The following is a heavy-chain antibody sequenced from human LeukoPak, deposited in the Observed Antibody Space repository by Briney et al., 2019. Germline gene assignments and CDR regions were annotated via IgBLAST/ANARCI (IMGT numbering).Heavy chain of an antibody. D-gene: IGHD2-2*01. J-gene: IGHJ4*02. CDR2: VSYGGTIK. CDR3: VATSGSSTN. V-gene: IGHV3-30-3*01. Sequence: GGSLRLSCVASGFTFSNYTMHWVRQAPGKGLEWVAVVSYGGTIKSYADSVKSRLTISRDNSQNTLYLQMNGLRAEDTAVYYCVATSGSSTNWGQGTLVTVSS. CDR1: GFTFSNYT.